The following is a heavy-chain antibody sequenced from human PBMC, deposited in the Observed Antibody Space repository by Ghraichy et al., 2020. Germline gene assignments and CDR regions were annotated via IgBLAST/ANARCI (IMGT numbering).Heavy chain of an antibody. V-gene: IGHV3-23*01. CDR1: GFTFRTYA. CDR3: AKDPRVRLGELSFFYFDY. J-gene: IGHJ4*02. D-gene: IGHD3-16*02. Sequence: LSLTCAASGFTFRTYAMSWVRQAPGKGLEWVSAISGSGGSTYYADSVKGRFTISRDNSKNTLYLQMKSLRAEDTAGYYCAKDPRVRLGELSFFYFDYWGQGTLVTVSS. CDR2: ISGSGGST.